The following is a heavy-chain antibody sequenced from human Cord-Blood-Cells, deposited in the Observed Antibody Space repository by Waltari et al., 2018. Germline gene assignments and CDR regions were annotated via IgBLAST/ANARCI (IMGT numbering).Heavy chain of an antibody. CDR1: GGSFSGYS. CDR3: ARGGRYCSSTSCQNNWFDP. J-gene: IGHJ5*02. V-gene: IGHV4-34*01. CDR2: INHSGST. D-gene: IGHD2-2*01. Sequence: QVQLQQWGAGLLKPSETLSLTCAVYGGSFSGYSWSWIRQPPGKGLEWIGEINHSGSTNYNPSLKSRVTISVDTSKNQFSLKLSSVTAADTAVYYCARGGRYCSSTSCQNNWFDPWGQGTLVTVSS.